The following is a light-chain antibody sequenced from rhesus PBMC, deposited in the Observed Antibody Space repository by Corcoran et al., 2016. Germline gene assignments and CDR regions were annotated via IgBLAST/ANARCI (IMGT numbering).Light chain of an antibody. CDR1: QSVSSY. CDR3: PRYSNWPLT. J-gene: IGKJ4*01. V-gene: IGKV3S9*01. Sequence: EIVMTQSPATLSLSPGERATLFCRASQSVSSYVAWYQQKPEQAPRLPLYGASSRATGIPDRFSGGGSRTVFTLSISSLGPEAFAIYYCPRYSNWPLTFGGGTKVEIK. CDR2: GAS.